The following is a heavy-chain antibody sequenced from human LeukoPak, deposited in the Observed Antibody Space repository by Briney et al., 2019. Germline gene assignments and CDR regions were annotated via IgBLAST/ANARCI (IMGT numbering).Heavy chain of an antibody. CDR1: GFTFSDYY. J-gene: IGHJ4*02. CDR3: ARGSHDYYDSSGKIDY. V-gene: IGHV3-11*01. D-gene: IGHD3-22*01. CDR2: ISGSGSTI. Sequence: GGSLRLSCAASGFTFSDYYMSWIRQAPGKGLEWVSYISGSGSTIYYADSVKGRFTISRDNAKNSLYLQMNSLRAEDTAVYYCARGSHDYYDSSGKIDYWGQGTLVTVSS.